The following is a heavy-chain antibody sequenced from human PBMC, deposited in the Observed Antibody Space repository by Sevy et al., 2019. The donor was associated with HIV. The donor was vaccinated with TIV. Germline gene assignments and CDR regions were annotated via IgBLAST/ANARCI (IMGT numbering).Heavy chain of an antibody. D-gene: IGHD6-13*01. CDR2: ISQIGST. V-gene: IGHV4-34*01. Sequence: SETLSLTCAVYGGSFSDYYWSWIRQPPGGGLEWIGEISQIGSTNYNPSLKSRVTMSLDTSTNQFSLKLKSMTAADTAVYYCARSIASVLPGPLGLFFRVYSNWFGPWAQGTLVTVSS. CDR3: ARSIASVLPGPLGLFFRVYSNWFGP. J-gene: IGHJ5*02. CDR1: GGSFSDYY.